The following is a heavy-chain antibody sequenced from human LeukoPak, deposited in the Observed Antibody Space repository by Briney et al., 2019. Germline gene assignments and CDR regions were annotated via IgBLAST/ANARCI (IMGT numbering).Heavy chain of an antibody. CDR1: GFTFSRHW. Sequence: GGSLRLSCAASGFTFSRHWMSWVRQAPGKGLEWVSAISGSGGSTYYADSVKGRFTISRDNSKNTLYLQMNSLRAEDTAVYYCAKTGGSYQNFDYWGQGTLVTVSS. V-gene: IGHV3-23*01. CDR2: ISGSGGST. CDR3: AKTGGSYQNFDY. J-gene: IGHJ4*02. D-gene: IGHD1-26*01.